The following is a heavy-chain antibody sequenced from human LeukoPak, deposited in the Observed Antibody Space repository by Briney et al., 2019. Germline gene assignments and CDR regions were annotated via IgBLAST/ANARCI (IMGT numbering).Heavy chain of an antibody. CDR3: ARGYGSGSYRSKNGFDP. Sequence: PSETLSLTCTVSGYSISSGYYWGWIRQPPGKGLEWIGSIYYSGSTYYNPSLKSRVTISVDTSKNQFSLKLSSVTAADTAVYYCARGYGSGSYRSKNGFDPWGQGTLVTVSS. V-gene: IGHV4-38-2*02. D-gene: IGHD3-10*01. CDR2: IYYSGST. CDR1: GYSISSGYY. J-gene: IGHJ5*02.